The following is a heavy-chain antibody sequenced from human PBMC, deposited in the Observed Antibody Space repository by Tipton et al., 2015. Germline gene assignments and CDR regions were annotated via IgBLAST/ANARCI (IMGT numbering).Heavy chain of an antibody. CDR3: ARHKDSGTYPLDY. CDR2: ISYSGTT. V-gene: IGHV4-61*05. J-gene: IGHJ4*02. Sequence: TLSLTCTVSGGSIRSSSYYWGWIRQPPGKGLEWIGYISYSGTTNYNPSLNNRVTISADTSRNQFSLRLTSVTTADTAVYYCARHKDSGTYPLDYWGQGTLVTVSS. D-gene: IGHD3-10*01. CDR1: GGSIRSSSYY.